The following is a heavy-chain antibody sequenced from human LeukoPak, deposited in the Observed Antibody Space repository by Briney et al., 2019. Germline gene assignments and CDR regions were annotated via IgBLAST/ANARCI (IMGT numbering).Heavy chain of an antibody. CDR1: AFTFSNYW. CDR2: IKEDGGEI. Sequence: GGSLRLSCADSAFTFSNYWMSWVRQCPGKGLEWVANIKEDGGEINYVDSVEGRFTISRDNAKNLLYLQMNSLRVDDTAVYYCVRDRGYSTFGYWGQGTLVTVSS. J-gene: IGHJ4*02. CDR3: VRDRGYSTFGY. V-gene: IGHV3-7*01. D-gene: IGHD4-23*01.